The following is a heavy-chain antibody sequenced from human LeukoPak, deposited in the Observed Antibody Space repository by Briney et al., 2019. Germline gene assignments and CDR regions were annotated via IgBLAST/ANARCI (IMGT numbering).Heavy chain of an antibody. CDR1: GYTFTSYD. J-gene: IGHJ4*02. CDR2: MNPNSGNT. D-gene: IGHD1-26*01. V-gene: IGHV1-8*03. CDR3: AKVPGGSYLPLYY. Sequence: GASVKVSCKASGYTFTSYDINWVRQATGQGLEWMGWMNPNSGNTGYAQKFQGRVTITRNTSISTAYMELSSLRSEDTAVYYCAKVPGGSYLPLYYWGQGTLVTVSS.